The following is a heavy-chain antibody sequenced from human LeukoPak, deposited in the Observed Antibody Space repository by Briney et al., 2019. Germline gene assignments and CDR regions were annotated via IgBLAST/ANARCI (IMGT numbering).Heavy chain of an antibody. CDR1: GFTFSTYS. V-gene: IGHV3-21*01. J-gene: IGHJ6*03. Sequence: GGSLRLSRAASGFTFSTYSMNWVRQAPGKGLEWVSSISSGSSYIYYADSVKGRFTISRDNAKNSLYLQMNSLRAEDTAVYYCARELYCSGGTCSNDYYYYYYMDVWGKGTTVTVSS. CDR3: ARELYCSGGTCSNDYYYYYYMDV. D-gene: IGHD2-15*01. CDR2: ISSGSSYI.